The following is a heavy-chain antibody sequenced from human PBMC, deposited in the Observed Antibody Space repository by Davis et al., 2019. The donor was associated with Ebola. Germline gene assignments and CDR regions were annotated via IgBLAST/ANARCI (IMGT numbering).Heavy chain of an antibody. Sequence: SETLSLTCSVSGDSINSQYWSWIRQSPGKGLEWIGYISYRGGTNYSPSLKSRVTISLDTSQNQFSLKLSSVTAADTAVYYCARQKCGGGSCYGRRYYYYAMDVWGQGTTVTVSS. J-gene: IGHJ6*02. CDR1: GDSINSQY. CDR3: ARQKCGGGSCYGRRYYYYAMDV. V-gene: IGHV4-59*08. CDR2: ISYRGGT. D-gene: IGHD2-15*01.